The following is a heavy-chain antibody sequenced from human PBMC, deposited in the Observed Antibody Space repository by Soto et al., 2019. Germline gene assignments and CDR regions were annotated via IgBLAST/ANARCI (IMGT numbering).Heavy chain of an antibody. CDR1: GFSLSNARMG. CDR2: IFSNDEK. Sequence: SGPTLVNPTETLTLTCTVSGFSLSNARMGVSWIRQPPGKALEWLAHIFSNDEKSYSTSLKSRLTISKDTSKSQVVLTMTSMDPVDTATYYCARIPGAARRNWFDPWGQGTLVTVSS. V-gene: IGHV2-26*01. CDR3: ARIPGAARRNWFDP. D-gene: IGHD6-6*01. J-gene: IGHJ5*02.